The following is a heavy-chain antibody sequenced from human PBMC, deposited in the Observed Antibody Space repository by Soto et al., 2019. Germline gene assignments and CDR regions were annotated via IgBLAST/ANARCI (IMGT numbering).Heavy chain of an antibody. CDR1: GFTFSSYG. CDR3: ARVPPSYSSGWYYYYGMDV. CDR2: IWYDGSNK. V-gene: IGHV3-33*01. D-gene: IGHD6-19*01. Sequence: GGSLRLSCAASGFTFSSYGMHWVRQAPGKGLEWVAVIWYDGSNKYYADSVKGRFTISRDNSKNTLYLQMNSLRAEDTAVYYCARVPPSYSSGWYYYYGMDVWGQGTTVTVSS. J-gene: IGHJ6*02.